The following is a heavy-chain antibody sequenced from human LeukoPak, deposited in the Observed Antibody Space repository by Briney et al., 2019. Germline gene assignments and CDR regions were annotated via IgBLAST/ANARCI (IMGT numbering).Heavy chain of an antibody. V-gene: IGHV3-43D*04. D-gene: IGHD3-3*01. CDR2: ISWDGSST. CDR1: GFTFHDYA. Sequence: PGGSLRLSCAASGFTFHDYAMHWVRHAPGKGLEWVSLISWDGSSTYYADSVKGRFTISRDNSKNSLYLQMSSLRAEDTAVYYCAKVDSYDFWSGAPPYWGQGTLVTVSS. J-gene: IGHJ4*02. CDR3: AKVDSYDFWSGAPPY.